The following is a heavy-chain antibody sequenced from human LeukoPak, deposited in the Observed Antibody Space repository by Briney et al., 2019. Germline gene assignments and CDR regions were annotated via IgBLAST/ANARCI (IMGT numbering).Heavy chain of an antibody. V-gene: IGHV3-23*01. CDR2: ISSGSNNI. Sequence: PRGSLRLPCAASGFTFSSYAMNWVRQAPGKGLEWVSNISSGSNNINYAGPVKGRFTTSKANSQNTLYLQMNRLRADDAAVYYCAKDQGTAIFGMTIPDWYFDLWGRLTSATVSS. CDR3: AKDQGTAIFGMTIPDWYFDL. CDR1: GFTFSSYA. J-gene: IGHJ2*01. D-gene: IGHD3-3*01.